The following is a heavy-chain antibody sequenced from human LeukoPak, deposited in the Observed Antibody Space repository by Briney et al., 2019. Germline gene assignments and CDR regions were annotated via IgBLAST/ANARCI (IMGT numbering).Heavy chain of an antibody. V-gene: IGHV4-4*07. CDR3: ARDYYDTSGFYGRGGYYYMDV. CDR1: GAFIGSYY. D-gene: IGHD3-22*01. J-gene: IGHJ6*03. CDR2: IYTSGST. Sequence: SETLSLTCTVSGAFIGSYYWSWIRQPAGKGLEGSGRIYTSGSTNNNPSLKSRVTISVDKSKNQFSLKLSSVTAADTAVYYCARDYYDTSGFYGRGGYYYMDVWGKGTTVTVSS.